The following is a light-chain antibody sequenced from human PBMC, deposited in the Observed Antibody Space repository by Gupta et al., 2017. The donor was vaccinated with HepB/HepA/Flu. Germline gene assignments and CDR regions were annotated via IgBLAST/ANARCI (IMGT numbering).Light chain of an antibody. CDR2: SNN. Sequence: QYVLTQPPSASGTPGPRVTVSCSGSSSNIGSNTVNWYQQLPGTAPKLLIYSNNQRPSGVPDRFSGSKSGTSASLAISGLQSEDEADYYCAAWDDSLNGVVFGGGTKLTVL. V-gene: IGLV1-44*01. J-gene: IGLJ2*01. CDR1: SSNIGSNT. CDR3: AAWDDSLNGVV.